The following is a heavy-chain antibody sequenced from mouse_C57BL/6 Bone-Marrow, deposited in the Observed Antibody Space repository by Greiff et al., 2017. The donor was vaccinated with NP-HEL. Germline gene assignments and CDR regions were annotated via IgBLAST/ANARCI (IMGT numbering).Heavy chain of an antibody. J-gene: IGHJ3*01. CDR2: INPGSGGT. Sequence: VQLQQSGAELVRPGTSVKVSCKASGYAFTNYLIEWVKQRPGQGLEWIGVINPGSGGTNYNEKFKGKATLTADKSSSTAYMQLSSLTSEDSAVYLCARSLRPFAYWGQGTLVTVSA. V-gene: IGHV1-54*01. CDR1: GYAFTNYL. D-gene: IGHD1-2*01. CDR3: ARSLRPFAY.